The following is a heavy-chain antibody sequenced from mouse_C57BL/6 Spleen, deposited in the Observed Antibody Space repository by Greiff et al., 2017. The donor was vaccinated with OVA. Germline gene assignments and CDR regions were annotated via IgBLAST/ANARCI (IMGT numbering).Heavy chain of an antibody. V-gene: IGHV1-9*01. CDR3: AKVDGPHYYAMDY. CDR2: ILTGSGST. D-gene: IGHD3-1*01. Sequence: VQLQQSGAELMKPGASVKLSCKATGYTFTGSWLEWVKQRPGHGLEWIGEILTGSGSTNYNEKLKGKATFTADTYSNTAYMQLSSLTTEVSSIYYCAKVDGPHYYAMDYWGQGTSVTVSS. CDR1: GYTFTGSW. J-gene: IGHJ4*01.